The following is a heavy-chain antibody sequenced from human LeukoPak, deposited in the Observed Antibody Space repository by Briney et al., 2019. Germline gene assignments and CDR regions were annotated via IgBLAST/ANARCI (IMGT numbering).Heavy chain of an antibody. Sequence: GESLKISCKGSGYSFTTYWIGWVRQVPGKGLEWMGIIYPGDSDTRYSPSFQGQVTISADKSISTADLQWSSLKASDTAIYYCARRYYYDSSGHGFDIWGQGTMVTVSS. V-gene: IGHV5-51*01. CDR2: IYPGDSDT. CDR1: GYSFTTYW. CDR3: ARRYYYDSSGHGFDI. J-gene: IGHJ3*02. D-gene: IGHD3-22*01.